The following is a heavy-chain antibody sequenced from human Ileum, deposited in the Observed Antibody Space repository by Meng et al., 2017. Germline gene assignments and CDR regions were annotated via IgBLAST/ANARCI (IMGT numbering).Heavy chain of an antibody. D-gene: IGHD1-26*01. Sequence: QVQLQKSGQGLVKPSGTMSLACAVSGGSISTSNWWSWLRQSPGQGLEWIGEIYHTGSTTYNPSLESRVTVSVDKSNNQFSLRLTSATAADTAVYYCARDSLVGAPFDYWGHGTLVTVSS. CDR3: ARDSLVGAPFDY. J-gene: IGHJ4*01. CDR1: GGSISTSNW. CDR2: IYHTGST. V-gene: IGHV4-4*02.